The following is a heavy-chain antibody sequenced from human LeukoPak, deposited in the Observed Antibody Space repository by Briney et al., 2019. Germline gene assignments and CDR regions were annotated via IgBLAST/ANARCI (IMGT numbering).Heavy chain of an antibody. V-gene: IGHV1-69*13. CDR3: ANLLGSSSWIDY. J-gene: IGHJ4*02. CDR2: VIPIFGTA. Sequence: SVKVSCKASGGTFSSYTISWVRQAPAQGLEWMGGVIPIFGTANYAQKYQGRVTITADESTSTAYMELSSLRSEDTAVYYCANLLGSSSWIDYWGQGTLVTVSS. CDR1: GGTFSSYT. D-gene: IGHD6-13*01.